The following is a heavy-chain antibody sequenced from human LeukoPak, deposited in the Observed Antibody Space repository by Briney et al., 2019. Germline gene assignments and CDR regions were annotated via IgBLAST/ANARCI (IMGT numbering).Heavy chain of an antibody. V-gene: IGHV1-18*01. CDR1: GYTFTSYG. CDR3: ARGYGYYGSGSYRGPFDY. CDR2: ISAYNGNT. Sequence: ASVKVSCKASGYTFTSYGISWVRQAPGQGLEWMGWISAYNGNTNYAQRLQGRVTMTTDTSTSTAYMELRSLRSDDTAVYYCARGYGYYGSGSYRGPFDYWGQGTLVTVSS. D-gene: IGHD3-10*01. J-gene: IGHJ4*02.